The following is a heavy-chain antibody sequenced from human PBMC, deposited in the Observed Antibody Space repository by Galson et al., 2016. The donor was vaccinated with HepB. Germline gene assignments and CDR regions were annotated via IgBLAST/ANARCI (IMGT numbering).Heavy chain of an antibody. V-gene: IGHV1-2*02. CDR1: GYTFTGYY. CDR2: INPNSGGT. J-gene: IGHJ5*02. Sequence: CKASGYTFTGYYMHWVRQAPGQGLEWMGWINPNSGGTNFAQKFQGRVTMTRDTSISTAYMELTRLGSDNTAIYYCARWAYYGSGNWLDPWGPGTLVTVSS. D-gene: IGHD3-10*01. CDR3: ARWAYYGSGNWLDP.